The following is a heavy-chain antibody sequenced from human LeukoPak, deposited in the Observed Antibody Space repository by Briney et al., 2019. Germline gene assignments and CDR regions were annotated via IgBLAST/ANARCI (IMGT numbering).Heavy chain of an antibody. Sequence: QPGRSLRLSCAASGFTFSSYAMHWVRQAPGKGLEWVAVISYDGSNKHYADSVKGRFTISRDNAKNSLYLQMNSLRAEDTAVYYCARGMSSGYDFDYWGQGTLVTVSS. CDR3: ARGMSSGYDFDY. D-gene: IGHD5-12*01. J-gene: IGHJ4*02. V-gene: IGHV3-30-3*01. CDR1: GFTFSSYA. CDR2: ISYDGSNK.